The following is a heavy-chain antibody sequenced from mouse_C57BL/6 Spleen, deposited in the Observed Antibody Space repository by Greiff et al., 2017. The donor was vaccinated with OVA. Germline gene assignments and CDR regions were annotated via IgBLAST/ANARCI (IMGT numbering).Heavy chain of an antibody. J-gene: IGHJ4*01. CDR2: IHPNSGST. CDR1: GYTFTSYW. D-gene: IGHD2-1*01. V-gene: IGHV1-64*01. CDR3: ARGLLYYAMDY. Sequence: QVQLQQSGAELVKPGASVKLSCKASGYTFTSYWMHWVKQRPGQGLEWIGMIHPNSGSTNYNEKFKNNATLTVNKTSSTTYMQLSSLTSYDSAVYYCARGLLYYAMDYWGQGTSVTVSS.